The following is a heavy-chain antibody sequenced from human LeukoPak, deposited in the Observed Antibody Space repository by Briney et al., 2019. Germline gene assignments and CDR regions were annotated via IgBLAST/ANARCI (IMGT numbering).Heavy chain of an antibody. CDR1: GFTVSSNY. V-gene: IGHV3-53*01. CDR3: ARESLGAYGSGSYMAY. D-gene: IGHD3-10*01. J-gene: IGHJ4*02. Sequence: PGGSLRLSCAASGFTVSSNYMSWVRPAPGKGLEWVSIIYSGGSTFYADSVKGRFTISRDNAKNSLYLQMNSLRAEDTAVYYCARESLGAYGSGSYMAYWGQGTLVTVSS. CDR2: IYSGGST.